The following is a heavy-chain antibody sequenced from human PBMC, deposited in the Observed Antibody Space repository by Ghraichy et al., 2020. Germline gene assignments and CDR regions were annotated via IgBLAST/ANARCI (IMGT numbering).Heavy chain of an antibody. CDR2: ISGSGGST. Sequence: LSLTCAASGFTFSSFAMTWVRQAPGKGLEWVSSISGSGGSTYYADSVKGRLTISRDNSKNTLYLQMNSLRAEDTAVYYCAKDHDYGDLYYYYYGMDVWGQGTTVTVSS. V-gene: IGHV3-23*01. CDR1: GFTFSSFA. D-gene: IGHD4-17*01. CDR3: AKDHDYGDLYYYYYGMDV. J-gene: IGHJ6*02.